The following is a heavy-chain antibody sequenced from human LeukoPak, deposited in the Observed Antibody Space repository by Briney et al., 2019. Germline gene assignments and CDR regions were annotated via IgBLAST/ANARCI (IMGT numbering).Heavy chain of an antibody. D-gene: IGHD3-22*01. CDR1: GFTFSSYE. Sequence: GGSLRLPCAASGFTFSSYEMNWVRQAPGKGLEWVSYISSSGSTIYYADSVKGRFTISRDNAKNSLYLQMNSLRAEDTAVYYCARDLGSGYPDWGQGTLVTVSS. CDR2: ISSSGSTI. J-gene: IGHJ4*02. V-gene: IGHV3-48*03. CDR3: ARDLGSGYPD.